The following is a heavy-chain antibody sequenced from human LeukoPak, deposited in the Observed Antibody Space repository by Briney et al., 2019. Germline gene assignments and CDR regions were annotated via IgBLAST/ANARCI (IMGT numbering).Heavy chain of an antibody. CDR1: GFTFSSYS. D-gene: IGHD1-1*01. CDR3: ARDWNYYYYYGMDV. V-gene: IGHV3-21*01. Sequence: TGGSLRLSCAASGFTFSSYSMTWVPQAPGKGLEGVQSISSSSSYIYYADSVKGRFTISRDNAKNSLYLQMNSLRAEDTAVYYCARDWNYYYYYGMDVWGQGTTVTVSS. CDR2: ISSSSSYI. J-gene: IGHJ6*02.